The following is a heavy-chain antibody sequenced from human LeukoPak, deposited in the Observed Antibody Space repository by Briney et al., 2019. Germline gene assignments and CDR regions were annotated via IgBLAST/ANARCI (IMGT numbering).Heavy chain of an antibody. CDR2: IYYSGST. D-gene: IGHD6-19*01. V-gene: IGHV4-39*07. CDR3: ARASAVASTVYYYYAMDV. CDR1: GGSITSSSYY. J-gene: IGHJ6*02. Sequence: SETLSLTCTVSGGSITSSSYYWGWIRQPPGKGLEWIGSIYYSGSTYYNPSLQSRVTISLDTSKNQFSLNLTSVTAADTAVYYCARASAVASTVYYYYAMDVWGQGTMVTVSS.